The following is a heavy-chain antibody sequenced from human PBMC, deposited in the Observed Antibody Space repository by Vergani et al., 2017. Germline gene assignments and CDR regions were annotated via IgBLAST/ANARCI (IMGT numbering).Heavy chain of an antibody. CDR2: INPSGGST. Sequence: QVQLVQSGAEVKKPGASVKVSCQASGYTFTSYYIHWVRQAPGQGLEGMGIINPSGGSTNYAQKFQGRVTMTRDTSTSTVFMELSSLRSEDTAVYYCARGCCSTSCYKRGEDWFDPWGQGTLVTVSS. J-gene: IGHJ5*02. D-gene: IGHD2-2*02. CDR1: GYTFTSYY. CDR3: ARGCCSTSCYKRGEDWFDP. V-gene: IGHV1-46*01.